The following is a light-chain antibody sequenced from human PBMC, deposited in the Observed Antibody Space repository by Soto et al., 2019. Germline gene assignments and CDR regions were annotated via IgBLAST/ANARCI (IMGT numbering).Light chain of an antibody. CDR3: QQRQYWPPIT. CDR1: LNVNSR. J-gene: IGKJ5*01. V-gene: IGKV3-11*01. Sequence: VLTQSPATLSLSPGERATLSCRASLNVNSRLAWYQQKPGQAPRLLIYDASNRAAGIPARFSGSGSGTDFTLTISSLEPEDFAIYYCQQRQYWPPITFGQGTRLEIK. CDR2: DAS.